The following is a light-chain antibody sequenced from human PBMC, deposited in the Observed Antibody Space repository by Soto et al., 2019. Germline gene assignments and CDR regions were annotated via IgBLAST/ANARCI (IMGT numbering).Light chain of an antibody. V-gene: IGLV2-23*02. CDR1: SSDVGRYNL. CDR2: EVS. CDR3: CSYAGSSTYV. Sequence: QSALTQPASVSGSPGQSITLSCTGTSSDVGRYNLVSWYQQHPGKAPKLMIYEVSKRPSGVSNRFSGSKSGNTASLTISGLQAEDEADYYCCSYAGSSTYVFGTGTKLTVL. J-gene: IGLJ1*01.